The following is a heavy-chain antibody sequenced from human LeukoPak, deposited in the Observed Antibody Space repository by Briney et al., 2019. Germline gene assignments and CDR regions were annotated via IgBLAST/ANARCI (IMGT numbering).Heavy chain of an antibody. Sequence: GRSLRLSCAASGFTFSSYGMHWVRQAPGKGLGWVAVISYDGSNKYADSVKGRFTISRDNSKNTLYLQMNSLRAEDMAVYYCARAGRQWVVWYFDYWGQGTLVSVSS. CDR3: ARAGRQWVVWYFDY. V-gene: IGHV3-30*03. J-gene: IGHJ4*02. D-gene: IGHD6-19*01. CDR2: ISYDGSNK. CDR1: GFTFSSYG.